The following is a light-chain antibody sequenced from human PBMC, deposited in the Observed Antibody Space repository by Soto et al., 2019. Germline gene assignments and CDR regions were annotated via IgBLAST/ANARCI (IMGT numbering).Light chain of an antibody. Sequence: VLTQPASLSGSPGQAITISRPGTSSDVGGYNYVSWYQQHPGKAPKLMIYDVSNRPSGVSNRFSGSKSGNTASLTISGLQAEDEADYYCSSYTSSSTLYVFGTGTKVTVL. CDR3: SSYTSSSTLYV. J-gene: IGLJ1*01. CDR1: SSDVGGYNY. V-gene: IGLV2-14*01. CDR2: DVS.